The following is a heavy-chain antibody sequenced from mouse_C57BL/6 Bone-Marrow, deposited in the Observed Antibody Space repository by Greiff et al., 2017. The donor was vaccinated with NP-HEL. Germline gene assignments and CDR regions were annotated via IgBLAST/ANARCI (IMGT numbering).Heavy chain of an antibody. D-gene: IGHD2-1*01. Sequence: VQLKESGPGLVKPSQSLSLTCSVTGYSITSGYYWNWIRQFPGNKLEWMGYISYDGSNNYNPSLKNRISITRDTSKNQFFLKLNSVTTEDTATYYCARDLLWSYWYFDVWGTGTTVTVSS. J-gene: IGHJ1*03. CDR3: ARDLLWSYWYFDV. CDR2: ISYDGSN. CDR1: GYSITSGYY. V-gene: IGHV3-6*01.